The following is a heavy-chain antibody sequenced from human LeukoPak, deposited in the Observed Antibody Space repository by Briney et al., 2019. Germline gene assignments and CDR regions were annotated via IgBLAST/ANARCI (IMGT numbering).Heavy chain of an antibody. CDR2: IYPADSET. CDR3: TSRVNPYFYIDV. V-gene: IGHV5-51*01. J-gene: IGHJ6*04. D-gene: IGHD2/OR15-2a*01. CDR1: GYNFPMYW. Sequence: FKASGYNFPMYWIGWVRQMPGEGLEWIGIIYPADSETKYNSYMHRDITISADRSTNSAYLEWSSLKASDTAIYYCTSRVNPYFYIDVCAKGTTITVSS.